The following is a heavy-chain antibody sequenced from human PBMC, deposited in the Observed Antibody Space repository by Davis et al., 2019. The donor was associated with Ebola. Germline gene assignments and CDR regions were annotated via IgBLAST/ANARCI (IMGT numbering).Heavy chain of an antibody. V-gene: IGHV1-18*04. J-gene: IGHJ4*02. CDR3: ARNPPGETIFGVVTTFDY. D-gene: IGHD3-3*01. CDR1: GYTFTNYG. CDR2: INPHNGNT. Sequence: ASVKVSCKASGYTFTNYGITWVRQAPGQGLEWMGWINPHNGNTNYAQNVQGRVIMTSDTATTTAYMELRSLRSDDTAVYYCARNPPGETIFGVVTTFDYWGQGTLVTVSS.